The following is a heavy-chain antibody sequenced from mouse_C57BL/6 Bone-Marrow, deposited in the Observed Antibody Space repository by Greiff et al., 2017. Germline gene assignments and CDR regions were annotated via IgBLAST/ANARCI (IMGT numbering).Heavy chain of an antibody. CDR3: ARHEEPFSITTVVAPGFAY. D-gene: IGHD1-1*01. J-gene: IGHJ3*01. V-gene: IGHV1-62-2*01. Sequence: QVQLQQSGAELVKPGASVKLSCKASGYTFTEYTIHWVKQRSGQGLEWIGWFYPGSGSIKYNEKFKDKATLTADKSSSTVYMELSRLTSEDSAVYFCARHEEPFSITTVVAPGFAYWGQGTLVTVSA. CDR2: FYPGSGSI. CDR1: GYTFTEYT.